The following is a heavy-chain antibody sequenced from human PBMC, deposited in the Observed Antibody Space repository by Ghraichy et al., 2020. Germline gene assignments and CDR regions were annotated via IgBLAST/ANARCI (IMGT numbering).Heavy chain of an antibody. CDR1: GGSISSYY. V-gene: IGHV4-59*01. Sequence: SQTLSLTCTVSGGSISSYYWSWIRQPPGKGLEWIGYIYYSGSTNYNPSLKSRVTISVDTSKNQFSLKLSSVTAADTAVYYCARGLGYCSGGSCYSAQYYYYYGMDVWGQGTTVTVSS. J-gene: IGHJ6*02. CDR2: IYYSGST. CDR3: ARGLGYCSGGSCYSAQYYYYYGMDV. D-gene: IGHD2-15*01.